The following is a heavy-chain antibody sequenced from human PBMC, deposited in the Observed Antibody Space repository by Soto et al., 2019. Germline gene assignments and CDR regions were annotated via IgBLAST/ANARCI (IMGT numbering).Heavy chain of an antibody. CDR3: ATGGTYFDY. J-gene: IGHJ4*02. CDR2: IHTSGSP. Sequence: SETLSLTCTVSGGSISSYYCSWIRQAAGKGLEWIGRIHTSGSPNYNPSLKSRVTMSADTSKNQFSLKLTSVTAADTAVYYCATGGTYFDYWGQGTLVTISS. CDR1: GGSISSYY. V-gene: IGHV4-4*07.